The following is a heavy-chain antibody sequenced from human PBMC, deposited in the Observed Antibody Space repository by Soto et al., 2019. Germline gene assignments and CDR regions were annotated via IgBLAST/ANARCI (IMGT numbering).Heavy chain of an antibody. D-gene: IGHD6-13*01. CDR2: ISSSSSYI. CDR1: GFTFSSYS. V-gene: IGHV3-21*01. Sequence: GGSLRLSCAASGFTFSSYSMNWVRQAPGKGLEWVSSISSSSSYIYYADSVKGRFTISRDNAKNSLYLQMNSLRAEDTAVYYCASLNLGIAAVFDYWGQGTLVTVSS. CDR3: ASLNLGIAAVFDY. J-gene: IGHJ4*02.